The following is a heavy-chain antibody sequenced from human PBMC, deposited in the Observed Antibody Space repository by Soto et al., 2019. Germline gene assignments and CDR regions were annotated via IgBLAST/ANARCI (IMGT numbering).Heavy chain of an antibody. CDR1: GDSISSRSYY. D-gene: IGHD2-21*02. CDR2: IYYSGST. J-gene: IGHJ4*02. CDR3: ARQRTSVVTQAYFGV. V-gene: IGHV4-39*01. Sequence: SQTLSLTCTVTGDSISSRSYYWGWIRQPPGKGLEWFGRIYYSGSTYNNPSLRSRVSMTIDTSKDQFSLNLKSVTAADTALYFCARQRTSVVTQAYFGVWGPGSLVTVSS.